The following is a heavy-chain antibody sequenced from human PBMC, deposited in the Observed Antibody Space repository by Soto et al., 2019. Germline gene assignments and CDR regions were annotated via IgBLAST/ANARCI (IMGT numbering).Heavy chain of an antibody. J-gene: IGHJ4*02. V-gene: IGHV1-18*01. Sequence: GASVKVSCKASGYTFTSYGISWVRQAPGQGLEWMGWISAYNGNTNYAQKLQGRVTMTTDTSTSTAYMELRSLRSDDTAVYYCARNSPQDYGDYAVDYWGQGTLVTVSS. CDR2: ISAYNGNT. CDR1: GYTFTSYG. CDR3: ARNSPQDYGDYAVDY. D-gene: IGHD4-17*01.